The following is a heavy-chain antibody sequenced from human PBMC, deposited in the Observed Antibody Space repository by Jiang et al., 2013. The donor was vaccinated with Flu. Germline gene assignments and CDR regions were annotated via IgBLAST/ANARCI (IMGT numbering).Heavy chain of an antibody. CDR2: IDPDDSYT. Sequence: SLRISCETSGYNFTSFWISWVRQMPGRGLEWLGRIDPDDSYTNNSPSFQGHVTISVDKSISTAYLQWRSLKASDSAVYFCARLSGGTLDYWGQGTLVNVSS. CDR1: GYNFTSFW. CDR3: ARLSGGTLDY. D-gene: IGHD1-14*01. V-gene: IGHV5-10-1*01. J-gene: IGHJ4*02.